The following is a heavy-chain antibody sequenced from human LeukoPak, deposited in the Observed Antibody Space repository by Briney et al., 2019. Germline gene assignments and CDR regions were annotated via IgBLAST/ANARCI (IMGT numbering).Heavy chain of an antibody. CDR1: GGSISSGGYS. J-gene: IGHJ3*02. D-gene: IGHD3-22*01. V-gene: IGHV4-30-2*01. CDR3: ARGYYDSSGYSDAFDI. CDR2: IYHSGST. Sequence: SQTLSLTCAVSGGSISSGGYSWGWIRQPPGKGLGWIGYIYHSGSTYYNPSLKSRVTISVDRSKNQFSLKLSSVTAADTAVYYCARGYYDSSGYSDAFDIWGQGTMVTVSS.